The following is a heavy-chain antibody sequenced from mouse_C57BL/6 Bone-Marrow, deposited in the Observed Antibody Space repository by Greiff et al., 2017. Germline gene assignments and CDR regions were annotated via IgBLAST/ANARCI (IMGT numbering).Heavy chain of an antibody. D-gene: IGHD2-2*01. CDR2: IYPGDGDT. CDR1: GYAFSSSW. V-gene: IGHV1-82*01. Sequence: VQLQQSGPELVKPGASVKISCKASGYAFSSSWMNWVKQRPGKGLEWIGRIYPGDGDTNYNGKFKGKATLTADKSSSTAYMQLSSLTSEDSAVYFCARGYGWFAYWGQGTLVTVSA. CDR3: ARGYGWFAY. J-gene: IGHJ3*01.